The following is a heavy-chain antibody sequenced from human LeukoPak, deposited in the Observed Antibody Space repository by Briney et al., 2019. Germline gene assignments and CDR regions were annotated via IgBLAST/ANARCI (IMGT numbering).Heavy chain of an antibody. CDR2: MNPDTGNT. CDR3: ARGRPTNLGGIY. Sequence: ASVKVSCKASGYTFTSHHINWMRQAAGQGFEWMGWMNPDTGNTVYAQKFQGRVTMTWDTSISTAYMELDSPRSEDTAVYYCARGRPTNLGGIYWGQGTLVTVSS. CDR1: GYTFTSHH. J-gene: IGHJ4*02. V-gene: IGHV1-8*01. D-gene: IGHD7-27*01.